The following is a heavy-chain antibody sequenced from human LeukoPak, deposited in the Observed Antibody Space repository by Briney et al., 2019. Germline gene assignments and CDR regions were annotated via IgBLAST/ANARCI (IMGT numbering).Heavy chain of an antibody. CDR1: GGTFSSYA. Sequence: ASVKVSCKASGGTFSSYAISWVRQAPGQGLEWMGGIIPIFGTANYAQKFQGRVTITADKSTSTAYMELSSLRSEDTAVYYCARIEDGYHYAFDIWGQGTMVTVSS. J-gene: IGHJ3*02. CDR3: ARIEDGYHYAFDI. V-gene: IGHV1-69*06. D-gene: IGHD5-24*01. CDR2: IIPIFGTA.